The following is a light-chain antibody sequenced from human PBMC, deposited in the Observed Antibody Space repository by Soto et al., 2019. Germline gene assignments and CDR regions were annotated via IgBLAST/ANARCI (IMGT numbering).Light chain of an antibody. V-gene: IGLV1-51*01. CDR2: DND. Sequence: QSVLTQPPSVSAAPGQKATISCSGSSSNIGNNYVSWYQHLPGAAPKLLIYDNDKRSSGIPDRFSGSKSGTSATLDITGLQTGDEADYYCGTWDSTLSGVFGTGTKLTVL. J-gene: IGLJ1*01. CDR3: GTWDSTLSGV. CDR1: SSNIGNNY.